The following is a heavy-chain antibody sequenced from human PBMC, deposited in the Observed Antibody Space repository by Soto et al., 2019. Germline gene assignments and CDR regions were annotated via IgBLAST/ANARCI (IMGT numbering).Heavy chain of an antibody. CDR1: GGFISDYS. Sequence: QVQLQESGPGLVRPSETLSLTCSVSGGFISDYSWGWIRQPPGKGLEWIGDISSSGSTKYNPSLTSPLTISRDTSKHQFSLRLTSVTPADTAVYYCARISGSFYNLGAYYYYRYMDVWGKGTTVTVSS. CDR2: ISSSGST. J-gene: IGHJ6*03. V-gene: IGHV4-59*01. CDR3: ARISGSFYNLGAYYYYRYMDV. D-gene: IGHD3-10*01.